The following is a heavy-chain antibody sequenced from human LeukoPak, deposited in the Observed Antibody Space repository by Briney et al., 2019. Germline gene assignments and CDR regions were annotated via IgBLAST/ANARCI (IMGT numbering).Heavy chain of an antibody. D-gene: IGHD6-19*01. CDR3: ARSPKRYSSGWYSDY. CDR2: ISAYNGNT. J-gene: IGHJ4*02. Sequence: ASVKVSCKASGYTFTSYGISWVRQAPGQGLEWMGWISAYNGNTNYAQKLQGRVTMTTDTSTSTAHMELRSLRSDDTAVYYCARSPKRYSSGWYSDYWGQGTLVTVSS. CDR1: GYTFTSYG. V-gene: IGHV1-18*01.